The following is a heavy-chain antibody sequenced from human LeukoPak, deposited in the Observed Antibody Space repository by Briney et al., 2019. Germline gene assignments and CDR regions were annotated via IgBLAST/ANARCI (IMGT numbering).Heavy chain of an antibody. CDR3: ARVDTAMVIDY. D-gene: IGHD5-18*01. CDR1: GGTFSSYA. J-gene: IGHJ4*02. CDR2: IIPILGIA. V-gene: IGHV1-69*04. Sequence: SVKVSCKASGGTFSSYAISWVRQAPGQGLEWMGRIIPILGIANYAQKFQGRVTITADRSTSTAYMELSSLRSEDTAVYYCARVDTAMVIDYWGQGTLVTVSS.